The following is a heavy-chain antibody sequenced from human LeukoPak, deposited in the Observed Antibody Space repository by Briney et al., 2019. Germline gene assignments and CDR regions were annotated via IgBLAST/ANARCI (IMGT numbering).Heavy chain of an antibody. D-gene: IGHD3-10*01. CDR3: ARDALYSGGFDY. CDR1: GFTVSSNY. J-gene: IGHJ4*02. Sequence: AGSLTLSCAASGFTVSSNYMSWVRQAPGKGMAWVSVIYSGGSTYYADSVKGRFTISRDNPKNTLYLQMNSLRAEDTAVYYCARDALYSGGFDYWGQGTLVTVSS. V-gene: IGHV3-66*01. CDR2: IYSGGST.